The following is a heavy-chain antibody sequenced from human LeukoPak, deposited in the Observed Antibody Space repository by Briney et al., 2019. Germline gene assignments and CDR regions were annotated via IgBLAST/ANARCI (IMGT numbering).Heavy chain of an antibody. CDR2: IYYSGST. D-gene: IGHD3-22*01. CDR3: ARTTYYYDSSGYYWFDP. Sequence: PSQTLSLTCTVSGGSISSGDYYWSWIRQPPGKGLEWIGYIYYSGSTYYNPSLKSRVTISVDTSKNQFSLKLSSVTAADAAVYYCARTTYYYDSSGYYWFDPWGQGTLVTVSS. CDR1: GGSISSGDYY. J-gene: IGHJ5*02. V-gene: IGHV4-30-4*01.